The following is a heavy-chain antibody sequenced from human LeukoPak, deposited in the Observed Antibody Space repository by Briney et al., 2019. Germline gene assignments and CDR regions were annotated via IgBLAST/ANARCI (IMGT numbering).Heavy chain of an antibody. J-gene: IGHJ4*02. V-gene: IGHV4-59*12. CDR3: ARDPSVSGGVFDY. Sequence: PSETLSLTCTVSGGSISSYYWSWIRQPPGKGLEWIGYIYYSGSTYYNPSLKSRVTISADTSDNQLSLKLSSMTAADTAVYYCARDPSVSGGVFDYWGQGTLVTVSS. D-gene: IGHD2-8*01. CDR2: IYYSGST. CDR1: GGSISSYY.